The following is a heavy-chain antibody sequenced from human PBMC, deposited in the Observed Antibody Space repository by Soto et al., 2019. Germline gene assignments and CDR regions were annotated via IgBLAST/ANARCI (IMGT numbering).Heavy chain of an antibody. Sequence: KPSETLSLTCTVSGGSISSYFWSWIRQPPGKGLEWIGYIYYSGSTNYNPSLKSRVTISVDTSKNQFSLKLSSVTAADTAVYYCARDRASSWYSELLSATKNYYGMDVWGQGTTVTVSS. V-gene: IGHV4-59*01. CDR3: ARDRASSWYSELLSATKNYYGMDV. CDR2: IYYSGST. D-gene: IGHD6-13*01. J-gene: IGHJ6*02. CDR1: GGSISSYF.